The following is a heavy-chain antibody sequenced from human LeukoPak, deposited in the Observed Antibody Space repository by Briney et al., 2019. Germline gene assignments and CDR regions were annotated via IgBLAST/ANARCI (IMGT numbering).Heavy chain of an antibody. J-gene: IGHJ4*02. D-gene: IGHD3-3*01. CDR2: IYHSGSGST. Sequence: SETLSLTCTVSGGSISSGGHSWSWIRQPPGKGLEWIGYIYHSGSGSTYYNPSLKSRVTISIDKSKNQFSLKLNSVTAADTAVYYCARSRVWSDYWGYFDYWGQGTLVTVSS. V-gene: IGHV4-30-2*01. CDR1: GGSISSGGHS. CDR3: ARSRVWSDYWGYFDY.